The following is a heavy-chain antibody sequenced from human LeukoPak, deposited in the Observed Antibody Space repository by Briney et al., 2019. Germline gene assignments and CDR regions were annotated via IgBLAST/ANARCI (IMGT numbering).Heavy chain of an antibody. J-gene: IGHJ4*02. CDR1: GGTFSSYA. CDR3: ARDVVVRGAPAFDY. Sequence: ASVKVSCKASGGTFSSYAISWVRQAPGQGLEWMGRIIPILGIANYAQKFQGRVTITADKSTSTAYMELSSLRSEDTAVYYCARDVVVRGAPAFDYWGQGTLVTVSS. CDR2: IIPILGIA. D-gene: IGHD3-10*01. V-gene: IGHV1-69*04.